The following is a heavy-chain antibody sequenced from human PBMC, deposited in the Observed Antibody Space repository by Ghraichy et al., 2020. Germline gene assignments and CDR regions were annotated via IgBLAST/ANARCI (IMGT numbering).Heavy chain of an antibody. J-gene: IGHJ3*02. Sequence: SGPTLVKPTQTLTLTCTFSGFSLSTSGVGVGWIRQPPGKALEWLALIYWNDDKRYSPSLKSRLTITKDTSKNQVVLTMTNMDPVDTGTYYCAHSHYYGFFGAFDIWGQGTMVTVSS. V-gene: IGHV2-5*01. CDR1: GFSLSTSGVG. D-gene: IGHD3-10*01. CDR3: AHSHYYGFFGAFDI. CDR2: IYWNDDK.